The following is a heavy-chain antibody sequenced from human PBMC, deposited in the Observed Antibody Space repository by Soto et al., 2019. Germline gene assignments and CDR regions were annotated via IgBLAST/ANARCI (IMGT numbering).Heavy chain of an antibody. CDR3: ARGTGYSSSRDWFDP. V-gene: IGHV4-31*03. D-gene: IGHD6-13*01. J-gene: IGHJ5*02. CDR2: IYYSGST. CDR1: GGSISSGGYY. Sequence: PSETLSLTCTVSGGSISSGGYYWSWIRQHPGKGLEWIGYIYYSGSTYYNPSLKSRVTISVDTSKNQFSLKLSSVTAADTAVYYCARGTGYSSSRDWFDPWGQGTRVTVAS.